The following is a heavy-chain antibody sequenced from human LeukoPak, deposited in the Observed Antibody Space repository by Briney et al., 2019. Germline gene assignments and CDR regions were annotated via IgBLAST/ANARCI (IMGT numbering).Heavy chain of an antibody. CDR2: MNPNSGNT. CDR3: AKSVGPGGSSYNWFDP. CDR1: GYTFTNYD. D-gene: IGHD1-26*01. V-gene: IGHV1-8*01. J-gene: IGHJ5*02. Sequence: GASVTVSCKASGYTFTNYDINWVRQATGQGLEWMGGMNPNSGNTGYAQKFQGRGTMTRNTSISTAYMDLSSLKSEDTAVYYCAKSVGPGGSSYNWFDPWGQGTLVTVSS.